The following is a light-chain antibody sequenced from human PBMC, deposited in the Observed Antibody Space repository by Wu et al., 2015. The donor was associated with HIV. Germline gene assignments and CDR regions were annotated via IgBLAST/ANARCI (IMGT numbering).Light chain of an antibody. Sequence: IVLTQSPGTLSLSPGERATLSCRASQSISGHLAWYQQKPGQAPRLLIYDGSHRPTGIPARFSGSGSGTDFTLTIDSLEPEDSAVYYCQQRSNWPPGLTFGGGPRWRSN. CDR1: QSISGH. V-gene: IGKV3-11*01. CDR2: DGS. J-gene: IGKJ4*01. CDR3: QQRSNWPPGLT.